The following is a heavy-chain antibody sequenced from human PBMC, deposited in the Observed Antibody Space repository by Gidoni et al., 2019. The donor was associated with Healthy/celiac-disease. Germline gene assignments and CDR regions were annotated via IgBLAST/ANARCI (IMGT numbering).Heavy chain of an antibody. CDR2: ISYDGSNK. CDR1: GFTFSSYG. CDR3: AKLSMVDI. J-gene: IGHJ3*02. D-gene: IGHD3-10*01. Sequence: QVQLVESGGDVVQPGRSLRLACAASGFTFSSYGMHWVRQAPGKGLEWVAVISYDGSNKSYADSVKGRFTISRDNSNNTLYLQMNSLRAEDTAVYYCAKLSMVDIWGQGTMVTVSS. V-gene: IGHV3-30*18.